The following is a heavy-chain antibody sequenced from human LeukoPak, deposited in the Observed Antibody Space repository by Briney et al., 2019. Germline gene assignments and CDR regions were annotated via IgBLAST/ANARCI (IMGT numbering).Heavy chain of an antibody. CDR2: IIPIFGTA. V-gene: IGHV1-69*05. J-gene: IGHJ4*02. CDR1: GGTFSSYA. D-gene: IGHD6-19*01. CDR3: ARRRESSGLIFDY. Sequence: SVKVSCKASGGTFSSYAISWVRQAPGQGLEWMGRIIPIFGTANYAQKFQGRVTITTDESTSTAYMELSSLRSEDTAVYYCARRRESSGLIFDYWGQGALVTVSS.